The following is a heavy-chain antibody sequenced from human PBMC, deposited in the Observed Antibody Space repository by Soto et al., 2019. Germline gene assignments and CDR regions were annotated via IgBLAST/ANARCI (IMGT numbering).Heavy chain of an antibody. Sequence: QLVESGGGLVRPGGSLRLSCSASGFSISSAWMNWVRQAPGKGLEWVGRIKTKIEGETTHYAAPVNGRFTVSRDDSKNALYPQMNSQRTADTGLYDSTSGSVQGMWGQGTGV. V-gene: IGHV3-15*07. CDR2: IKTKIEGETT. D-gene: IGHD1-1*01. J-gene: IGHJ6*01. CDR1: GFSISSAW. CDR3: TSGSVQGM.